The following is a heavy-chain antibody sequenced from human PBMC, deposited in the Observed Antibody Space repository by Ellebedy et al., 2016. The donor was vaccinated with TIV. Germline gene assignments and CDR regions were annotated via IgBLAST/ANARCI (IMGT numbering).Heavy chain of an antibody. D-gene: IGHD5-18*01. J-gene: IGHJ4*02. CDR3: ARVSMVTLFDY. V-gene: IGHV4-38-2*02. Sequence: MPSETLSLTCSVSGSSISSGYYWGWIRQPPGRGLEWIGSMYHSGSTYYSPSLKSRVTISVDTSKNQLSLRLSSVTAADTDVYYCARVSMVTLFDYWGQGTLVTVSS. CDR1: GSSISSGYY. CDR2: MYHSGST.